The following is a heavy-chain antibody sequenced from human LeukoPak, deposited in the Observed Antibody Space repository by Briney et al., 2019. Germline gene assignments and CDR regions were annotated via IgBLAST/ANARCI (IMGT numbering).Heavy chain of an antibody. V-gene: IGHV3-48*03. CDR2: ISSSDNTM. J-gene: IGHJ6*02. Sequence: GGSLRLSCAASGFTFSSYAMSWVRQAPGKGLEWLSYISSSDNTMYYADSVKGRFTISRDNAKNSLYLQMNNLRAEDTALYYCARGYAYGMDVWGQGTTVTVSS. CDR3: ARGYAYGMDV. D-gene: IGHD2-2*01. CDR1: GFTFSSYA.